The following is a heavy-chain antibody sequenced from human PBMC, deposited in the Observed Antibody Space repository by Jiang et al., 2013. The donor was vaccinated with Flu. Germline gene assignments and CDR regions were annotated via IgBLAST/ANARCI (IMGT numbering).Heavy chain of an antibody. CDR1: GFSFNTYE. V-gene: IGHV3-48*03. D-gene: IGHD3-22*01. J-gene: IGHJ3*01. CDR3: ARVGKAHYYDNGDYYRDTFDV. Sequence: VQLVESGGGLVQPGGSLRLSCLASGFSFNTYEMNWVRQAPGEGLECISYISASSSTIKYADSVKGRFTISRDNAKNSLYLQMNSLRGDDTAVYFCARVGKAHYYDNGDYYRDTFDVWGQGTVVTVSS. CDR2: ISASSSTI.